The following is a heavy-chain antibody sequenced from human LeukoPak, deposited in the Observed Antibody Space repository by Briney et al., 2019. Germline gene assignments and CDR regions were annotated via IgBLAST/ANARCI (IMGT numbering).Heavy chain of an antibody. CDR2: INHSGST. CDR3: ARIRGRARGTFDY. D-gene: IGHD3-10*01. J-gene: IGHJ4*02. V-gene: IGHV4-34*01. CDR1: GGSISSYY. Sequence: SETLSLTCTVSGGSISSYYWSWIRQPPGKGLEWIGEINHSGSTNYNPSLKSRVTISVDTSKNQFSLKLSSVTAADTAVYYCARIRGRARGTFDYWGQGTLVTVSS.